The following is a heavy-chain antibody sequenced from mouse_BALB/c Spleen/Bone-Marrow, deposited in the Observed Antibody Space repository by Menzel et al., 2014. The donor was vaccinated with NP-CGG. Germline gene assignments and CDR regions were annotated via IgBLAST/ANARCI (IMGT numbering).Heavy chain of an antibody. V-gene: IGHV1-18*01. CDR3: ARGGFVY. CDR1: GYTFTEYT. J-gene: IGHJ3*01. CDR2: INPNIGGT. Sequence: EVQLQQPGPELVKPGASVKISCKTSGYTFTEYTIHWVKQSHGKSLEWIGNINPNIGGTTYNQKFKGKATLTVDMSSSAASMDLRSLTSEDSALYYCARGGFVYWGQGTLTTVSA.